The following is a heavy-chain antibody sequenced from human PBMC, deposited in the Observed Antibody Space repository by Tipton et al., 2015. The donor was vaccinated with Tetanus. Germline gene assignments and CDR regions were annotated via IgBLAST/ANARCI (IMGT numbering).Heavy chain of an antibody. CDR3: ARQTLSLERLFKPPDVLDL. Sequence: TLSLTCTVSGGSISSNYWSWIRQPPGKGLEWIGNIYYSGSTNYNPSLKSRVTISVDTSKKQFSLRLSSVTAADTAVYYCARQTLSLERLFKPPDVLDLWGQGTMVTVSS. V-gene: IGHV4-59*08. J-gene: IGHJ3*01. CDR2: IYYSGST. CDR1: GGSISSNY. D-gene: IGHD1-1*01.